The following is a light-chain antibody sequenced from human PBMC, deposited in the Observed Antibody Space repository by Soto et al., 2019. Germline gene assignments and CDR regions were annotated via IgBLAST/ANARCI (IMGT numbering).Light chain of an antibody. CDR1: QGISSY. Sequence: AIRMTQDPSSFSAATGDRVSITCRARQGISSYLAWYQQKPGKAPKLQIYAASTWQSGVPSRFSGSGSGTDFTLTISCLQSEDFATYYCQQYYSYPHTCDQGTKVEIK. CDR2: AAS. CDR3: QQYYSYPHT. V-gene: IGKV1-8*01. J-gene: IGKJ1*01.